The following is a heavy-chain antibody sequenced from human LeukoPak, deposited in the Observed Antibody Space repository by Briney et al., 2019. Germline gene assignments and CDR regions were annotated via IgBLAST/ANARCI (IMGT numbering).Heavy chain of an antibody. CDR1: GYTFTGFG. Sequence: ASVKASCKTSGYTFTGFGLSWVRQAPGQGLEWMGWISAYNGDTNFAQRFQGRVIMTTDTSTSTAYMELRSLRSDDTALYYCARDRGNGWIDYWGRGTLVTVSS. CDR2: ISAYNGDT. V-gene: IGHV1-18*01. CDR3: ARDRGNGWIDY. J-gene: IGHJ4*02. D-gene: IGHD6-19*01.